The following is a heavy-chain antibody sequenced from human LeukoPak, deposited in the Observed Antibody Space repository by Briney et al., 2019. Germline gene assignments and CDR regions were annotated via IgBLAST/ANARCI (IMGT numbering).Heavy chain of an antibody. J-gene: IGHJ5*02. Sequence: ASVKVSCKASGYTFTGYYMHWVRQAPGQGLEWMGWINPNSDGTNYAQKFQGRVTMTRDTSISTAYMELSRLRSDDTAVYYCLLYQLLSANPDWFDPWGQGTLVTVSS. CDR2: INPNSDGT. D-gene: IGHD2-2*01. CDR1: GYTFTGYY. CDR3: LLYQLLSANPDWFDP. V-gene: IGHV1-2*02.